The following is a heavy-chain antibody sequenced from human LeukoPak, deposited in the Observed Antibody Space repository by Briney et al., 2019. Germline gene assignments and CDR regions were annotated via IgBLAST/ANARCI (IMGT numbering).Heavy chain of an antibody. D-gene: IGHD2-2*01. Sequence: SVTLTLTCTGSSGSISSYYWSWIRQPPGKGLEWIGYIYYSGSTNYNLSLKSRVTISVDTSKHQFSLKLSSVTAADTAVYYCARHALYRSSTSCYASYYMDVWGKGTTVTVS. CDR2: IYYSGST. J-gene: IGHJ6*03. CDR1: SGSISSYY. CDR3: ARHALYRSSTSCYASYYMDV. V-gene: IGHV4-59*08.